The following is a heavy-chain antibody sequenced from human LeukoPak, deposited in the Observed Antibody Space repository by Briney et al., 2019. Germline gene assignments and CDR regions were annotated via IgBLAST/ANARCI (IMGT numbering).Heavy chain of an antibody. CDR2: ISYDGSNK. Sequence: GGSLRLSCAASGFTFSSYAMHWVRQAPGKGLEWGAVISYDGSNKYYADSVKGRFTISRDNSKNTLYLQMNSLRAEDTAVYYCARPYYYDSSGYQTFFDYWGQGTLVTVSS. V-gene: IGHV3-30*04. CDR1: GFTFSSYA. CDR3: ARPYYYDSSGYQTFFDY. J-gene: IGHJ4*02. D-gene: IGHD3-22*01.